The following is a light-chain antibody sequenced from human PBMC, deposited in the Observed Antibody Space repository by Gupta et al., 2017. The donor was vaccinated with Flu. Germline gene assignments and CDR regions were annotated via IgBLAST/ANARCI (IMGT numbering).Light chain of an antibody. Sequence: QSVLTQPPSVSAAPGQTVTISCSGSRSNIGKNDVSWDQQLPGTAPKLLSYDNNKRPSGIPDRFAGSKSGTSATLGITGLQTGDEADYYGGAWDSSLNGVCGGGPTRTVL. CDR2: DNN. CDR1: RSNIGKND. J-gene: IGLJ2*01. V-gene: IGLV1-51*01. CDR3: GAWDSSLNGV.